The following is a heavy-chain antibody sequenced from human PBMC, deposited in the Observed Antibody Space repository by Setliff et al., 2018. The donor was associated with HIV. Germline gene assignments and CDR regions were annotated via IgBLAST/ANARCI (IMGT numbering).Heavy chain of an antibody. CDR1: GGSISSSNW. D-gene: IGHD3-3*01. V-gene: IGHV4-4*02. CDR3: ASSNNFWSGLDY. CDR2: IYHSGST. Sequence: SETLSLTCAVSGGSISSSNWWRWVRQPPGKGLEWIGEIYHSGSTNYNASLKSRVTISVDKSKNQFSLKLSSVTAADTAVYYCASSNNFWSGLDYWSQGTLVTVSS. J-gene: IGHJ4*02.